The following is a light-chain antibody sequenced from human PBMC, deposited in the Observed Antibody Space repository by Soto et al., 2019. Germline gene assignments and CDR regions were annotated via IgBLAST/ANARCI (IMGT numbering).Light chain of an antibody. J-gene: IGLJ1*01. Sequence: VLTQPPSVSGAPGQRVTISCTGSSSNIGAVYDVHWYQHLPGTAPKLLIYGSTNRPSGVPDRFSGSKSGSSASLAITGLRAEDEADYYCLSYDSSLSGFVFGSGTRSPS. CDR1: SSNIGAVYD. CDR3: LSYDSSLSGFV. V-gene: IGLV1-40*01. CDR2: GST.